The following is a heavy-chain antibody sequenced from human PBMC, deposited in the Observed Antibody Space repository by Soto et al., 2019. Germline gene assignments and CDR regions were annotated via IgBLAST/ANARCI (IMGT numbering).Heavy chain of an antibody. V-gene: IGHV1-3*01. CDR1: GYTFTSYA. J-gene: IGHJ5*02. D-gene: IGHD3-16*02. CDR3: ARTLLYGYIWGSYRKSDYHWFDP. Sequence: QVQLVQSGAEVKKPGASVKVSCKASGYTFTSYAMHWVRQAPGQRLEWMGWINAGNGNTKYSQKFQGRGTITRDTSASTAYMELSSLRSEDPAVYYCARTLLYGYIWGSYRKSDYHWFDPWGQGTLVTVSS. CDR2: INAGNGNT.